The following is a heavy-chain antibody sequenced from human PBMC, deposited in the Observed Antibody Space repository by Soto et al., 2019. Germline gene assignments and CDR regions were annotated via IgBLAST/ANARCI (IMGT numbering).Heavy chain of an antibody. CDR2: ISNDGSNK. V-gene: IGHV3-30*18. CDR3: AKTPTSSGYYSKFDY. Sequence: PGGSLRLSCAAYGFTFSTYGMHWVRQAPGKGLEWVAVISNDGSNKYYGDSVKGRFTISRDNSKNTLYLEMDSLRAEDTAVYYCAKTPTSSGYYSKFDYWGQGTLVTVSS. J-gene: IGHJ4*02. D-gene: IGHD3-3*01. CDR1: GFTFSTYG.